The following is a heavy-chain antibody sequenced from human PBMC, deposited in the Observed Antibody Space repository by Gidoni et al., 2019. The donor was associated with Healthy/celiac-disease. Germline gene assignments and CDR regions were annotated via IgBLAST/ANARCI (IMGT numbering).Heavy chain of an antibody. V-gene: IGHV4-39*01. CDR2: IYYSGST. CDR1: GGSISSSSYY. Sequence: QLQLQESGPGLVKPSETLSLTCTVSGGSISSSSYYWGWFRQPPGKGLAWIGSIYYSGSTYYNPSLKSRVTISVDTSKNQFSLKLSSVTAADTAVYYCARHGSSYGYWNFDYWGQGTLVTVSS. D-gene: IGHD5-18*01. CDR3: ARHGSSYGYWNFDY. J-gene: IGHJ4*02.